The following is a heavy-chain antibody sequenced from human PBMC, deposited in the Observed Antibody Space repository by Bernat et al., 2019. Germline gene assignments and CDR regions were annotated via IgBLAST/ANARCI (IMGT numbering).Heavy chain of an antibody. CDR1: GGSFSGYY. V-gene: IGHV4-34*01. J-gene: IGHJ5*02. D-gene: IGHD3-10*01. CDR3: ARVTLRSQRTYMVRGINWFDP. Sequence: QVQLQQWGAGLLKPSETLSLTCAVYGGSFSGYYWSWIRQPPGKGLEWIGEINHSGSTNYNPSLKSRVTISVDTSKNQFSLKLSSVTAADTAVYYWARVTLRSQRTYMVRGINWFDPWGQGTLVTVSS. CDR2: INHSGST.